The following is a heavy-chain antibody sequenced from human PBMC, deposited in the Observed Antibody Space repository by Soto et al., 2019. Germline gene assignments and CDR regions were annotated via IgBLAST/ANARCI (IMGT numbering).Heavy chain of an antibody. D-gene: IGHD3-22*01. J-gene: IGHJ6*02. CDR3: ARKGVTYYYDSSGYPLGYYGMDV. CDR2: IYYSGST. CDR1: GGSISSGGYY. Sequence: QVQLQESGPGLVKPSQTLSLTCTVSGGSISSGGYYWSWIRQHPGKGLEWIGYIYYSGSTYYNPSLKRRVTISVDTSKNQFSLKLSSVTAADTAVYYCARKGVTYYYDSSGYPLGYYGMDVWGQGTTVTVSS. V-gene: IGHV4-31*03.